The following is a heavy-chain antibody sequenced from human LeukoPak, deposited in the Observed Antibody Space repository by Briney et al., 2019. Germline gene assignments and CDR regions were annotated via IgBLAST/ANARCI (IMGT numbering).Heavy chain of an antibody. CDR1: GLSFSGYY. Sequence: SETLSLTRAVYGLSFSGYYWSWLRPPTGKGLEWIGDINHSGSTNYTPSLKSRVTISVDTLKNQFSLKLSSVTAEVTSVYSGATGVCNIVVLPAGPCNSWGWGHGATVT. CDR2: INHSGST. V-gene: IGHV4-34*01. CDR3: ATGVCNIVVLPAGPCNSWG. D-gene: IGHD2-2*01. J-gene: IGHJ6*01.